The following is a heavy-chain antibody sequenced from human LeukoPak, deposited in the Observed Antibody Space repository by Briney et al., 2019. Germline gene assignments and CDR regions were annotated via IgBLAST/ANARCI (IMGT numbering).Heavy chain of an antibody. D-gene: IGHD3-22*01. CDR2: IYYSGST. CDR1: GGSISSSSYY. CDR3: AGEYYYDSSGLNAFDI. J-gene: IGHJ3*02. V-gene: IGHV4-39*07. Sequence: SETLSLTCTVSGGSISSSSYYWGWIRQPPGKGLEWIGSIYYSGSTYYNPSLKSRVTISVDTSKNQFSLKLSSVTAADTAVYYCAGEYYYDSSGLNAFDIWGQGTMVTVSS.